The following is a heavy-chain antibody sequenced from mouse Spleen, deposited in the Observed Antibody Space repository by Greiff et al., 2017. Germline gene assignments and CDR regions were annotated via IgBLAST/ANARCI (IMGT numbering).Heavy chain of an antibody. CDR2: INPYNGGT. Sequence: VQLQQSGPVLVKPGASVKMSCKASGYTFTDYYMNWVKQSHGKSLEWIGVINPYNGGTSYNQKFKGKATLTVDKSSSTAYMELNSLTSEDSAVYYCARATTVFDYWGQGTTLTVSS. D-gene: IGHD1-1*01. J-gene: IGHJ2*01. CDR3: ARATTVFDY. CDR1: GYTFTDYY. V-gene: IGHV1-19*01.